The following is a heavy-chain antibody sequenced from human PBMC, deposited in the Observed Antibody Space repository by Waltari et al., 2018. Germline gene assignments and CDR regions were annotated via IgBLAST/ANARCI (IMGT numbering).Heavy chain of an antibody. CDR2: VSYSGST. D-gene: IGHD3-10*01. CDR3: SRGKDYFHY. V-gene: IGHV4-59*01. CDR1: GDSISSSS. Sequence: QVQLQESGPGLVKPSETLSLTCTVPGDSISSSSWTWIRQPPGKGLESIGFVSYSGSTNYNPSLKSRITISIDWSKNQFSLTLKSVTAADTAVYYCSRGKDYFHYWGRGTLVTVSA. J-gene: IGHJ4*02.